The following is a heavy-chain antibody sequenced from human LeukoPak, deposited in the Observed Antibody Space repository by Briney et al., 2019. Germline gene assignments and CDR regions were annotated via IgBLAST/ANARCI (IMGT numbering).Heavy chain of an antibody. CDR2: IYPGDSDT. Sequence: GESLKISCKGSGYSFTSYWIGWVRQMPGKGLEWMGIIYPGDSDTRYSPSFQGQVTMSADKSISTAYLQWSSLKASDTAMYYCARRPQGNWNDKEYFDYWGQGTLVTVSS. D-gene: IGHD1-1*01. CDR1: GYSFTSYW. J-gene: IGHJ4*02. V-gene: IGHV5-51*01. CDR3: ARRPQGNWNDKEYFDY.